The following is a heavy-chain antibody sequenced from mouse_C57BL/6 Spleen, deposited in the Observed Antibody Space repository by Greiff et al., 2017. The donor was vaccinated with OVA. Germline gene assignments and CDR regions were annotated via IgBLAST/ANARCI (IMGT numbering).Heavy chain of an antibody. J-gene: IGHJ3*01. CDR3: AREGLITAPFAY. Sequence: QVQLQQPGAELVKPGASVKLSCKASGYTFTSYWMHWVKQRPGQGLEWIGMIHPNSGSTNYNEKFKSKATLTVDKSSSTAYMQLSSLTSEDSAVFDCAREGLITAPFAYWGQGTLVTVSA. D-gene: IGHD1-1*01. V-gene: IGHV1-64*01. CDR1: GYTFTSYW. CDR2: IHPNSGST.